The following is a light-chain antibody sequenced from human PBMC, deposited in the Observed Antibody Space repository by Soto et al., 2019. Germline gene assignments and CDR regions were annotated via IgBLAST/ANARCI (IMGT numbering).Light chain of an antibody. CDR2: AAS. CDR3: LQYYNRPYT. J-gene: IGKJ2*01. Sequence: GDRVTITCRACQDIRTDLGWYQQRPGKPPKVLIYAASNLQSGVPPRFSGSGSGTDFALTITSLQPEDFATYYCLQYYNRPYTFGQGTKLEF. CDR1: QDIRTD. V-gene: IGKV1-6*01.